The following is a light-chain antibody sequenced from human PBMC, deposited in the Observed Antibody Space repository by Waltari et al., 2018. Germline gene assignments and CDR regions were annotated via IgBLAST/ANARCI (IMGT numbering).Light chain of an antibody. CDR3: RSYDSSLSGRPWV. V-gene: IGLV1-40*01. CDR2: PKS. J-gene: IGLJ3*02. Sequence: QSVLTQPPSVPGAPGQRVTIPCTGSSSNIGAGYDVHWYLQLPGTAPNLPIYPKSIRPSGVPDRLSGAKAATPSSLAITGLQPEDEADYNCRSYDSSLSGRPWVFGGETKLTDL. CDR1: SSNIGAGYD.